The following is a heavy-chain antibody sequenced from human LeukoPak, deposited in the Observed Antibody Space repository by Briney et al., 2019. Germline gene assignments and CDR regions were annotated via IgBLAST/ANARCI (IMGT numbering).Heavy chain of an antibody. CDR1: GYTFTSYY. CDR2: INPSGGST. D-gene: IGHD3-22*01. V-gene: IGHV1-46*01. J-gene: IGHJ6*02. CDR3: ATVRYYDSSGYFGGYYYYGMDV. Sequence: ASVKVSCKASGYTFTSYYMHWVRQAPGQGLEWMGIINPSGGSTSYAQKFQGRVTMTRDTSTDTAYMELSSLRSEDTAVYYCATVRYYDSSGYFGGYYYYGMDVWGQGTTVTVSS.